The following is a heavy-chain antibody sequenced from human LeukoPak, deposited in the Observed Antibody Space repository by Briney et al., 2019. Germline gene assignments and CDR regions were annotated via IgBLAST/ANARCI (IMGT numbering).Heavy chain of an antibody. J-gene: IGHJ4*02. Sequence: GGSLRLSCAASGFAFSSYWMSWVRQAPGEGLEWVANIKDDGSQKYYVDSVNGRFTICRDNAKNSLFLQMSSLRAEDTAVYYCARSEDFWGQGTLVTVSS. D-gene: IGHD2/OR15-2a*01. CDR2: IKDDGSQK. V-gene: IGHV3-7*05. CDR3: ARSEDF. CDR1: GFAFSSYW.